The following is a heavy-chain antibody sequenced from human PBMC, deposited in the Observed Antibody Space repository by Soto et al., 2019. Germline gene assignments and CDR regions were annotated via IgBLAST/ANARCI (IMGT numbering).Heavy chain of an antibody. J-gene: IGHJ4*02. CDR2: IDPSGGIT. CDR1: GYSFTNFH. Sequence: QVQLSQFGAEVKKPGTSVKVSCKASGYSFTNFHIHWVRQARGQGLEWMGMIDPSGGITRDAQRLQGRITMTRDASTSTVYMELRSLTSEDTAVYYCARDMIGHDNYETIGYYFDHWGQGTLVTVSS. D-gene: IGHD3-22*01. V-gene: IGHV1-46*01. CDR3: ARDMIGHDNYETIGYYFDH.